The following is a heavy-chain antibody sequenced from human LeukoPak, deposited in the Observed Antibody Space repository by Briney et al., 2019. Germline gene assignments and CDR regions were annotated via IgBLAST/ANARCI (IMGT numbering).Heavy chain of an antibody. Sequence: SETLSLTCTVSGGSISNYWWSWIRQPPGKGLEWIGYVFDSGGTNYNPSLKSRVTISVDTSKKQFSLKLSSVTAADTAVYYCARGYSSSWNYFDYWGQGTLVTASS. CDR1: GGSISNYW. J-gene: IGHJ4*02. CDR2: VFDSGGT. V-gene: IGHV4-59*01. D-gene: IGHD6-13*01. CDR3: ARGYSSSWNYFDY.